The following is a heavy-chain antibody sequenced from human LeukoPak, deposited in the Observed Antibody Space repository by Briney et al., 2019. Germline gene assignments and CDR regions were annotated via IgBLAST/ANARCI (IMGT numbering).Heavy chain of an antibody. V-gene: IGHV3-23*01. CDR1: GFTFSSYA. J-gene: IGHJ4*02. Sequence: PGGSLRLSCAASGFTFSSYAMSWVRQAPGKGLEWVSAISGSGGSTYYADSVKGRFTISRDNSKNTLYLQMNSLRAEDTAVYYCVKDVAVAVSVSDYWGQGTLVTVSS. CDR2: ISGSGGST. CDR3: VKDVAVAVSVSDY. D-gene: IGHD6-19*01.